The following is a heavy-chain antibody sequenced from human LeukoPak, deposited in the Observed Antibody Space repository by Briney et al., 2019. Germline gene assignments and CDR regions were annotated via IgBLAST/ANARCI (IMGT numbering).Heavy chain of an antibody. CDR1: GGSISIYY. CDR3: AKLIPNWFDP. J-gene: IGHJ5*02. Sequence: SETLSLTCTVSGGSISIYYWSWIRQPPGKGLEWIGYIYYSGSTNYNPSLKSRVTISVDTSKNQFSLKLSSVTAADTAVYYCAKLIPNWFDPWGQGTLVTVSS. V-gene: IGHV4-59*01. CDR2: IYYSGST. D-gene: IGHD2-2*02.